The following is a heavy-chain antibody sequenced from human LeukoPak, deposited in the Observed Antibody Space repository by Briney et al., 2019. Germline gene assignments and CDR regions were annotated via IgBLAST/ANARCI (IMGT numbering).Heavy chain of an antibody. J-gene: IGHJ4*02. Sequence: SGPALVKPTQTLTLTCTFSGFSLSTSGMCVSWILQPPGKALEWLARIDWDDDKYYSTSLKTRLTISKDTSKNQVVLTMTNMDPVDTATYYCARLIVGARNKLIDYWGQGTLVTVSS. D-gene: IGHD1-26*01. CDR2: IDWDDDK. CDR1: GFSLSTSGMC. CDR3: ARLIVGARNKLIDY. V-gene: IGHV2-70*11.